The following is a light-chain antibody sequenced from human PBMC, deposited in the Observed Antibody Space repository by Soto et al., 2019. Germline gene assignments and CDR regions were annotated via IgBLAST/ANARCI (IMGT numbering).Light chain of an antibody. CDR1: SGHSNYA. CDR3: QTWGTGIVV. CDR2: LNTDGSH. Sequence: QSVLTQSPSASASLGASVKVTCTLSSGHSNYAIAWHQQQPEKGPRYLMKLNTDGSHTKGDGIPDRFSGSSSGAERYLTISNLQSDDEADYYCQTWGTGIVVFGGGTQLTVL. V-gene: IGLV4-69*01. J-gene: IGLJ2*01.